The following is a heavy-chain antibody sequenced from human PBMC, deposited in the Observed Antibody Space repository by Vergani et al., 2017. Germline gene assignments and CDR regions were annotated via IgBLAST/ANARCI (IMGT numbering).Heavy chain of an antibody. D-gene: IGHD2-15*01. CDR2: IIPIFGTA. CDR1: GGTFSSYA. Sequence: QVQLVQSGAEVKKPGSSVKVSCKASGGTFSSYAISWVRQAPGQGLEWMGRIIPIFGTANYAQKFQGRVTITAEESTSTAYMELSSLRSEDTAVYYCAREKGIVVVVAATDAFDIWGQGTMVTVSS. J-gene: IGHJ3*02. CDR3: AREKGIVVVVAATDAFDI. V-gene: IGHV1-69*18.